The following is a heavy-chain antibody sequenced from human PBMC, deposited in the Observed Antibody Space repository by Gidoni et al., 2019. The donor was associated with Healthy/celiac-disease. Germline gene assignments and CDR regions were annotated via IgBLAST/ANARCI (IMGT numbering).Heavy chain of an antibody. J-gene: IGHJ5*02. CDR1: GFTFSSYS. CDR2: ISSSSSYI. Sequence: EVQLVESGGGLVTPGGSLRLSCEASGFTFSSYSMNWVRPAPGKGLEWVYSISSSSSYIYYADSVKGRFPISRDNAKNSLYLQMNSLRAEDTAVFYCARGGELVRGWFDPWGQGTLVTVSS. V-gene: IGHV3-21*01. D-gene: IGHD6-13*01. CDR3: ARGGELVRGWFDP.